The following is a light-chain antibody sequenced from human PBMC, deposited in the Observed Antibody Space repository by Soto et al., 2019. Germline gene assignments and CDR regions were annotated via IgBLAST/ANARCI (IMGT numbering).Light chain of an antibody. Sequence: DIQMTQSPSSLSAYVGDRVTITCRASQSISNYLNWYQQKPGKAPKLLIYATSSLQSGVPSRFSGSESGTDFTLTISSLQPEDFATYYCQQSYSTPLTFGGGTKVDIK. J-gene: IGKJ4*01. CDR3: QQSYSTPLT. CDR2: ATS. CDR1: QSISNY. V-gene: IGKV1-39*01.